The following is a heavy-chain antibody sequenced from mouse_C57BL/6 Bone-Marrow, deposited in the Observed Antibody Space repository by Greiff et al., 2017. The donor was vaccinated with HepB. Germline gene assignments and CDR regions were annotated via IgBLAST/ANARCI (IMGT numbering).Heavy chain of an antibody. V-gene: IGHV1-18*01. CDR1: GYTFTDYN. Sequence: VQLPQSGPELVKPGASVKIPCQASGYTFTDYNMDWVKQSHGKSLEWIGDINPNNGVTIFNQKFKGKATLTVDKSSSTAYMELRSLTSEDNAVYYCAREAGTLYYFDYWGQSTTLTVSS. J-gene: IGHJ2*01. D-gene: IGHD4-1*01. CDR3: AREAGTLYYFDY. CDR2: INPNNGVT.